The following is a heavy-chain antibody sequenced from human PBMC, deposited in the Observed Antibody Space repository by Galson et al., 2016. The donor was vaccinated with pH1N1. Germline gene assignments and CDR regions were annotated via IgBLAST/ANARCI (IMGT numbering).Heavy chain of an antibody. CDR2: IYYIGST. CDR3: ARNAWDGSGLNYCDS. CDR1: GGSVRSGGQY. J-gene: IGHJ5*01. Sequence: TRSLTCSVSGGSVRSGGQYWTWIRQVPGKGLEWIGCIYYIGSTVYNPSLKSRVSMSLDMSKKQFSLHLRSVTAADTAVYYCARNAWDGSGLNYCDSWGHGILVSVSS. V-gene: IGHV4-31*03. D-gene: IGHD3-22*01.